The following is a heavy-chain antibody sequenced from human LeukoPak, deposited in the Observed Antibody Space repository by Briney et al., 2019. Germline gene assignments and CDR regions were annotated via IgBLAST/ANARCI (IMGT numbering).Heavy chain of an antibody. CDR1: GGFLTSYY. CDR2: IYYSGST. J-gene: IGHJ4*02. D-gene: IGHD3-22*01. CDR3: AREGYFDTSGYFEY. V-gene: IGHV4-59*01. Sequence: SETLSLTCSVSGGFLTSYYWSWIRQTPVKGLEWIGYIYYSGSTNYNPSFRSRATISVDKSNNRFSLKLSAVTAADSAIYYCAREGYFDTSGYFEYWGQGILVTVSP.